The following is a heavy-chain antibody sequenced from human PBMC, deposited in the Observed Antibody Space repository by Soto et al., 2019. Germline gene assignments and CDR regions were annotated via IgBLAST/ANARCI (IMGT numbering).Heavy chain of an antibody. D-gene: IGHD6-25*01. V-gene: IGHV3-23*01. CDR3: ATAGLDTSGRYAEWYFDL. CDR1: GFTFSSYA. CDR2: ISGSGGGT. J-gene: IGHJ2*01. Sequence: GGSLRLSCAASGFTFSSYAMSWVRQAPGKGLEWVSAISGSGGGTFYADSVKGRFAISRDNSRGTLFLQINSLRADDTAIYYYATAGLDTSGRYAEWYFDLWGRGTLVTVSS.